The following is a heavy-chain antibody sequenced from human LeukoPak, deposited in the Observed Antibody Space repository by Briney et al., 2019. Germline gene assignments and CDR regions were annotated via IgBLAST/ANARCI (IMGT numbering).Heavy chain of an antibody. CDR1: GFTVSTTY. CDR3: GRLTN. V-gene: IGHV3-53*01. Sequence: PGGSLRPSCAASGFTVSTTYMSWVRQAPGKGLEWVSVISSGGNTYYADSVKGRFTISRDNSKNTMYLQMSSLRAEDTAVYYCGRLTNWGQGTLVTVSS. J-gene: IGHJ4*02. D-gene: IGHD1-1*01. CDR2: ISSGGNT.